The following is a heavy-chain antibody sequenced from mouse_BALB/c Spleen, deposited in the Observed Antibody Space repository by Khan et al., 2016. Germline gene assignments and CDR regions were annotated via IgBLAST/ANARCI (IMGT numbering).Heavy chain of an antibody. D-gene: IGHD2-3*01. Sequence: QIQLVQSGPELKKPGETVKISCKASEYTFTNYGMNWVKQAPGKGLKWMGWINTYTGEPTYADDFKGRFAFSLETSASTAYLQINNLKNEDMATYFCARRSGYLSAMDYWGQGTSVTVSS. CDR1: EYTFTNYG. J-gene: IGHJ4*01. CDR2: INTYTGEP. CDR3: ARRSGYLSAMDY. V-gene: IGHV9-1*02.